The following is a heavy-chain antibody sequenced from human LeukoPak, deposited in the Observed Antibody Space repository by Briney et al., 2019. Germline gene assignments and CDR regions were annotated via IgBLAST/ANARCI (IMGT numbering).Heavy chain of an antibody. CDR2: INHSGST. CDR1: GGSFSGYY. Sequence: SETLSLTCAVYGGSFSGYYWSWIRQPPGKGLEWIGEINHSGSTNYNPSLKSRVTISVDTSKNQFSLKLSSVTAADTAVYYCARGYDSRGYGYWGQGTLVTVSS. D-gene: IGHD3-22*01. J-gene: IGHJ4*02. V-gene: IGHV4-34*01. CDR3: ARGYDSRGYGY.